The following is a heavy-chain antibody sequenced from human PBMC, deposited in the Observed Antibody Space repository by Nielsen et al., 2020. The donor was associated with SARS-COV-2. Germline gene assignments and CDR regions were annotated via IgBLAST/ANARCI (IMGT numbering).Heavy chain of an antibody. CDR2: INPSGGST. Sequence: ASVKVSRKASGYTLTSYYIHWVRQAPGQGLEWMGIINPSGGSTSYAQKFQGRVTMTRDTSSSTVYMYLSSLRSEDTAVYYCARDNWGYVDYWGQGTLVTVSS. J-gene: IGHJ4*02. D-gene: IGHD7-27*01. CDR1: GYTLTSYY. V-gene: IGHV1-46*01. CDR3: ARDNWGYVDY.